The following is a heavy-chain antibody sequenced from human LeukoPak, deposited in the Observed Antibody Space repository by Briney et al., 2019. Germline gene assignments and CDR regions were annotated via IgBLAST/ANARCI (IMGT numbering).Heavy chain of an antibody. J-gene: IGHJ4*02. CDR2: FSGSGGST. V-gene: IGHV3-23*01. Sequence: LSGGSLRLSCAASGFTFSNYAMSWVRQAPGKGLEWVSAFSGSGGSTYYADSVKGRFTISRDSSKNTLYLQMNSLRAEDTAVYYCAKDVGYCSSTTCYKPFDYWGQGTLVTVSS. CDR1: GFTFSNYA. CDR3: AKDVGYCSSTTCYKPFDY. D-gene: IGHD2-2*02.